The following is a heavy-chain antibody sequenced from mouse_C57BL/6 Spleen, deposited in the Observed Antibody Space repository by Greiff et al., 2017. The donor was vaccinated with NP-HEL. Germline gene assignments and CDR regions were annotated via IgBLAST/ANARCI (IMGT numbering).Heavy chain of an antibody. CDR2: IYPGDGDT. J-gene: IGHJ4*01. Sequence: VQLQQSGPELVKPGASVKISCKASGYAFSSSWMNWVKQRPGKGLEWIGRIYPGDGDTNYNGKFKGKATLTAEKSSSTAYMQLSSLTSEDSAVYFCTTTVVATGDYYAMDYWGQGTSVTVSS. CDR3: TTTVVATGDYYAMDY. D-gene: IGHD1-1*01. V-gene: IGHV1-82*01. CDR1: GYAFSSSW.